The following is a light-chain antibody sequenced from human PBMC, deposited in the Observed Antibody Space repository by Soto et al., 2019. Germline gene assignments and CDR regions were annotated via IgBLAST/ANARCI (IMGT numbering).Light chain of an antibody. J-gene: IGLJ2*01. V-gene: IGLV2-8*01. CDR3: TSYAGRKNLV. CDR1: SSDVDAYNY. CDR2: EVT. Sequence: QSALTQPPSASGSPGQSVTISCTGTSSDVDAYNYVSWYQQHPGKAPKLIIYEVTKRPSGVPDRFSGSKSGNTASLTVSGLQAEDEAEYYCTSYAGRKNLVFGGGTKLTVL.